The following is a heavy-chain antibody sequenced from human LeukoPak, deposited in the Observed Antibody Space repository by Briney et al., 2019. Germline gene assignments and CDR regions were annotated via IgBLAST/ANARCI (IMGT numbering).Heavy chain of an antibody. Sequence: PGGSLRLSCAASGFTFSGHWMHWVRQAPGKGLEWVANINQGGSDKYYVDSVKGRFTISRDNANNLLYLQMNSLGGDDTAVYYCTRDRSRAEDDWGQGTLVTVSS. J-gene: IGHJ4*02. V-gene: IGHV3-7*01. CDR2: INQGGSDK. CDR3: TRDRSRAEDD. CDR1: GFTFSGHW. D-gene: IGHD1-14*01.